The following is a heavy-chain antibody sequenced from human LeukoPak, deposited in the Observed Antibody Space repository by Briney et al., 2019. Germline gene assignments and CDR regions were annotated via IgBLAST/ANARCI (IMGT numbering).Heavy chain of an antibody. D-gene: IGHD3-10*01. CDR1: GGTFSSYA. CDR2: IIPIFGTA. J-gene: IGHJ4*02. CDR3: ASCYYYGSGSYWGYFDY. V-gene: IGHV1-69*05. Sequence: GASVKVSCKASGGTFSSYAISWVRQAPGQGLEWMGGIIPIFGTANYAQKFQGRVTITTDESTSTAYMELSSLRSEDTAVYYCASCYYYGSGSYWGYFDYWGQGTLVTVSS.